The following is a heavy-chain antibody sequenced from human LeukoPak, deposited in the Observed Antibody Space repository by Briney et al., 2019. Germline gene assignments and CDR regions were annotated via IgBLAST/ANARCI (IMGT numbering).Heavy chain of an antibody. D-gene: IGHD1-26*01. CDR3: AKDRRSGSYGGGYLDY. CDR1: GFTFSSYA. V-gene: IGHV3-23*01. Sequence: GGSLRLSCAASGFTFSSYAMSWVRQAPGKGLEWVSGISGSGGSTYYADSVEGRFTISRDNSKNTLYLQMNSLRVEDTAVYYCAKDRRSGSYGGGYLDYWGQGTLVTVSS. CDR2: ISGSGGST. J-gene: IGHJ4*02.